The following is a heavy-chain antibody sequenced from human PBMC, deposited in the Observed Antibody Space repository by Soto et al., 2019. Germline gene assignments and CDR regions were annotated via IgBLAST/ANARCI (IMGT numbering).Heavy chain of an antibody. CDR2: INHNVGT. D-gene: IGHD6-19*01. Sequence: QVQLQQWGAGLLKPSETLSLTCAVYGGSFSGYYWSWIRQPPGKGLEWIGEINHNVGTNYNPSLRGPVTISVDTSKNPFSLKLRSVTAADAAVYYCAAYGGQWLGDTYNHPGMDVWGQGTTGTVSS. V-gene: IGHV4-34*01. CDR3: AAYGGQWLGDTYNHPGMDV. J-gene: IGHJ6*02. CDR1: GGSFSGYY.